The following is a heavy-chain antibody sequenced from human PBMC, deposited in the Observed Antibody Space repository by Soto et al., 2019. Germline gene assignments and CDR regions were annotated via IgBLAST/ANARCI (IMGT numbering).Heavy chain of an antibody. CDR1: GGTFSSYA. CDR3: ARLRDYYDSSGYLSDP. V-gene: IGHV1-69*13. Sequence: SVKVSCKASGGTFSSYAISWVRQAPGQGLEWMGGIIPIFGTANYAQKFQGRVTITADESTSTAYMELSSLRSEDTAVYYCARLRDYYDSSGYLSDPWGQGTLVTVSS. D-gene: IGHD3-22*01. J-gene: IGHJ5*02. CDR2: IIPIFGTA.